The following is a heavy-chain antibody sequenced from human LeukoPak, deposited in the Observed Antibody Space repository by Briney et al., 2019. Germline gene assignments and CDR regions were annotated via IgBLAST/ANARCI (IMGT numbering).Heavy chain of an antibody. D-gene: IGHD6-19*01. CDR1: GGSISSSSYY. CDR2: IFYSGST. V-gene: IGHV4-39*01. Sequence: SETLSLTCTVSGGSISSSSYYWGWIRQSPGKGLEGIGSIFYSGSTYYNPSLKSRVTIPIDTSENQFSLKLSSVTAADTAVYYCATTPALAVAGTLDPKEWGQGTLVTVSS. CDR3: ATTPALAVAGTLDPKE. J-gene: IGHJ4*02.